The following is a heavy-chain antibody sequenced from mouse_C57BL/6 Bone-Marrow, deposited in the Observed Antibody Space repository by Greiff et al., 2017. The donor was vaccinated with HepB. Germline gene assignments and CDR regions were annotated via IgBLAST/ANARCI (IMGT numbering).Heavy chain of an antibody. Sequence: VQLQQSGPELVKPGASVKIPCKASGYTFTDYNMDWVKQSHGKSLEWIGDINPNNGGTIYNQKFKGKATLTVDKSSSTAYMELRSLTSEDTAVYYCARGRWLLRGYFDYWGQGTTLTVSS. CDR3: ARGRWLLRGYFDY. CDR2: INPNNGGT. D-gene: IGHD2-3*01. J-gene: IGHJ2*01. V-gene: IGHV1-18*01. CDR1: GYTFTDYN.